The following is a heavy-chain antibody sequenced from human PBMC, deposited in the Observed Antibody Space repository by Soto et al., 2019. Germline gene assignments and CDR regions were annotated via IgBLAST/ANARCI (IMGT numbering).Heavy chain of an antibody. Sequence: QVQLVQSGAEVKKPGASVTVSCKTSGYTFSNYGINWVRQAPGQGLEWMGWISGYNGNTNYAQTVQGRVTMTADTSSGTVYMELRSLKSDDPAIYYCSRFIMVGGWFDPNYYHGMDVWGQGTTVTASS. CDR3: SRFIMVGGWFDPNYYHGMDV. D-gene: IGHD6-19*01. CDR1: GYTFSNYG. CDR2: ISGYNGNT. J-gene: IGHJ6*02. V-gene: IGHV1-18*01.